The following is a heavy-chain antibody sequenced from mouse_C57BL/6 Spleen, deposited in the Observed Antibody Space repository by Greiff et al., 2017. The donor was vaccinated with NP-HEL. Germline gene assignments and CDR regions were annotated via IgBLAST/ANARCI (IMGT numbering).Heavy chain of an antibody. CDR3: ARGITTVVVPFDY. CDR2: IDPSDSYT. Sequence: QVQLQQSGAELVMPGASVKLSCKASGYTFTSYWMHWVKQRPGQGLEWIGEIDPSDSYTNYNQKFKGKSTLTVDKSSSTAYMQLSSLTSEDSAVYYCARGITTVVVPFDYWGQGTTLTVSS. J-gene: IGHJ2*01. V-gene: IGHV1-69*01. CDR1: GYTFTSYW. D-gene: IGHD1-1*01.